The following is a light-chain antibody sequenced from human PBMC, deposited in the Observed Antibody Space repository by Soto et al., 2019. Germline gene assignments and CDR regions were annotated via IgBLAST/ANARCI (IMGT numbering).Light chain of an antibody. CDR2: DAS. V-gene: IGKV3-11*02. J-gene: IGKJ1*01. CDR1: PSVSSY. Sequence: EIVLTQSPATLSLSPGDKATLSCRASPSVSSYLAWYQQKPGQAPRLLMYDASIRATGIPARFSGTGSERDFTRTITSLEPEDFAVYYCQQRSNWPWTFGQGTKVEIK. CDR3: QQRSNWPWT.